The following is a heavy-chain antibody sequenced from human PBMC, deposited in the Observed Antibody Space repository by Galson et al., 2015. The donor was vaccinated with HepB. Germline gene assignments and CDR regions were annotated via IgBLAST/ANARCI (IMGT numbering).Heavy chain of an antibody. D-gene: IGHD6-19*01. CDR3: ARDPGIAVAGTNYYYGMDV. CDR2: ISSSSSTI. J-gene: IGHJ6*02. Sequence: SLRLSCAASGFTFSSYSMNWVRQAPGKGLEWVSYISSSSSTIYYADSVKGRFTISRDNAKNSLYLQMNSLRAEDTAVYYCARDPGIAVAGTNYYYGMDVWGQGTTVTVSS. CDR1: GFTFSSYS. V-gene: IGHV3-48*04.